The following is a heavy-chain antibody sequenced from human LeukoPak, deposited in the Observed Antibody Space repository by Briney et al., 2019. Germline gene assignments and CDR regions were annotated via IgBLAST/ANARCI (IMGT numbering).Heavy chain of an antibody. Sequence: GGSLRLSCAASGFTFSSYSMNWVRQAPGKGLEWVSSISSSSSYIYYADSVKGRFTISRGNAKNSLYLQMNSLRAEDTAVYYCAGAGVTTLYYYYYYGMDVWGQGTTVTVSS. J-gene: IGHJ6*02. CDR1: GFTFSSYS. CDR3: AGAGVTTLYYYYYYGMDV. D-gene: IGHD4-11*01. CDR2: ISSSSSYI. V-gene: IGHV3-21*01.